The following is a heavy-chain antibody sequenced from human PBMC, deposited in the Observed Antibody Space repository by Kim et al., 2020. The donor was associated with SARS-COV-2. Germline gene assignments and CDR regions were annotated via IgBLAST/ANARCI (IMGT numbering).Heavy chain of an antibody. Sequence: SETLSLTCAVYGVSLSDYYWTWIRQAPGKGLEWIGEINHGGTTNYNPPLKSRHTISIDTTRSQFSLKLDSVTAADTTMYYCSANSESYWGLGTLVTVSS. V-gene: IGHV4-34*01. J-gene: IGHJ4*02. CDR2: INHGGTT. CDR1: GVSLSDYY. D-gene: IGHD3-10*01. CDR3: SANSESY.